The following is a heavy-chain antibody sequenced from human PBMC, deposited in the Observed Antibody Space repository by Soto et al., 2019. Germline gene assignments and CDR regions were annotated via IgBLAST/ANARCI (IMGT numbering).Heavy chain of an antibody. Sequence: QVQLVQSGAEVKKPGASVKVSCKASGYTFTSYFMHWVRQAPGQGLEWMGIINPSGGNTNYAQKFQGRVIMTGDTSTSTVYMELSSLRSEDTAVYYCARGGGSATTLFFDYWGQGAMVTVSS. CDR2: INPSGGNT. CDR1: GYTFTSYF. J-gene: IGHJ4*02. V-gene: IGHV1-46*01. CDR3: ARGGGSATTLFFDY. D-gene: IGHD3-16*01.